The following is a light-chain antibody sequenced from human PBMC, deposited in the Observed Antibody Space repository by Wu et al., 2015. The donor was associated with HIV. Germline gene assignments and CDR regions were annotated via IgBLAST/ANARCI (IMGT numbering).Light chain of an antibody. CDR2: DAS. V-gene: IGKV3D-20*01. J-gene: IGKJ4*01. CDR1: QSVSSY. CDR3: QQYGSSPIT. Sequence: EIVLTQSPATLSLSPGERATLSCGASQSVSSYLAWYQQKPGQAPRLLIYDASNRATGIPARFSGSGSGTDFTLTISRLDPEDFAVYYCQQYGSSPITFGGGTKVEIK.